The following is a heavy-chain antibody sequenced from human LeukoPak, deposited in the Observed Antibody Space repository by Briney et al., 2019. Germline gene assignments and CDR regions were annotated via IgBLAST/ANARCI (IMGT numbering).Heavy chain of an antibody. D-gene: IGHD6-6*01. V-gene: IGHV4-34*01. CDR3: TRDEDFYSSSSDY. J-gene: IGHJ4*02. CDR1: GGSFSGYY. CDR2: INYSGST. Sequence: PSETLSLTCAVYGGSFSGYYWSWIRQPPGKGLEWIGEINYSGSTNYNPSLKSRVTISVDTSKNQFSLKVSSVTAADTAVYYCTRDEDFYSSSSDYWGQGTLVTVSS.